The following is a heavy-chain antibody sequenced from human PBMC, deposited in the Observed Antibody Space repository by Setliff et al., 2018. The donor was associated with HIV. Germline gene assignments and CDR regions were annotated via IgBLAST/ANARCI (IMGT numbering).Heavy chain of an antibody. D-gene: IGHD2-15*01. CDR3: TRESGGKIDY. V-gene: IGHV3-49*04. CDR1: GFTFEDNA. Sequence: GGSLRLSCITSGFTFEDNALSWVRQAPGKGLEWVGFIRHKAYGGTAEYDASVKGRFTISRDDSKSITYLQMNGLQTEDTAIYYCTRESGGKIDYWGQGTLVTVSS. CDR2: IRHKAYGGTA. J-gene: IGHJ4*02.